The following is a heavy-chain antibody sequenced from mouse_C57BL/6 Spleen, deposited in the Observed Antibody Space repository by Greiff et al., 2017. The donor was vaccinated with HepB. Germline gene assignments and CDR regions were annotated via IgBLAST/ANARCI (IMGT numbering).Heavy chain of an antibody. CDR1: GFTFSSYA. CDR3: ARPEEYYGSSYGYFDV. Sequence: EVHLVESGGGLVKPGGSLKLSCAASGFTFSSYAMSWVRQTPEKRLEWVATISDGGSYTYYPDNVKGRFTISRDNAKNNLYLQMSHLKSEDTAMYYCARPEEYYGSSYGYFDVWGTGTTVTVSS. V-gene: IGHV5-4*01. J-gene: IGHJ1*03. CDR2: ISDGGSYT. D-gene: IGHD1-1*01.